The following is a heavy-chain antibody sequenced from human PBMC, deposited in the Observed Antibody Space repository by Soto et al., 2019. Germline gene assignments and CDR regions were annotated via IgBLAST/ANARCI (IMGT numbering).Heavy chain of an antibody. D-gene: IGHD1-26*01. J-gene: IGHJ2*01. CDR1: GFTFRSYA. CDR2: ISGSGGST. CDR3: AKDMWGNPNWYFDL. V-gene: IGHV3-23*01. Sequence: EVQLLESGGGLVQPGGSLRLSCAASGFTFRSYAMSWVRQGLGKGLEWVSGISGSGGSTYYADSVKGRFTVSRDNSKNTLYLQMNSLRAEDTAVYYCAKDMWGNPNWYFDLWGRGTLVTVSS.